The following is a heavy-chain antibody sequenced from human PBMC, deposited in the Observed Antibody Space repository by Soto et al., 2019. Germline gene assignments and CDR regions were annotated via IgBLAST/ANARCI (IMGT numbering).Heavy chain of an antibody. D-gene: IGHD2-2*01. Sequence: GGSLRLSCAASGFTFSSYSMNWVRQAPGKGLEWVSSISSSSSYIYYADSVKGRFTISRDNAKNSLYLQMNGLRAEDTAVYYCARGGRVPAAMAYYYYYYGMDVWGQGTTVTVSS. CDR2: ISSSSSYI. V-gene: IGHV3-21*01. J-gene: IGHJ6*02. CDR1: GFTFSSYS. CDR3: ARGGRVPAAMAYYYYYYGMDV.